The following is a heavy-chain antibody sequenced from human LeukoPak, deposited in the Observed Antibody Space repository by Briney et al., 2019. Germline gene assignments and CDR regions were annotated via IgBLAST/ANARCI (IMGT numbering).Heavy chain of an antibody. CDR3: ARVRYYVGTTSYYGMDV. V-gene: IGHV3-7*01. CDR2: IKQDGSEK. J-gene: IGHJ6*02. Sequence: GSLRLSCAASGFTFSTYWMSWVRQAPGKGLEWVANIKQDGSEKYYVDSVKGRFTISRDNAKNSLYLQMNSLRVEDTAVYYCARVRYYVGTTSYYGMDVWGQGTTVTVSS. D-gene: IGHD1-1*01. CDR1: GFTFSTYW.